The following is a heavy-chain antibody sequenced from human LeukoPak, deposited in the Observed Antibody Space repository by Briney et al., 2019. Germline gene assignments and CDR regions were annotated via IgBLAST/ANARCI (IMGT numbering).Heavy chain of an antibody. J-gene: IGHJ6*03. D-gene: IGHD5-18*01. Sequence: SETLSLTCTVSGGSISSRPYYSGWVRQPPGKGLEWIGTISYSGTTYYSPSLKSRVTISLDTSKNQFSLKLSSVTAADTAIYYCARAPDTAIPYYYMDVWGKGTTVTVSS. V-gene: IGHV4-39*07. CDR3: ARAPDTAIPYYYMDV. CDR1: GGSISSRPYY. CDR2: ISYSGTT.